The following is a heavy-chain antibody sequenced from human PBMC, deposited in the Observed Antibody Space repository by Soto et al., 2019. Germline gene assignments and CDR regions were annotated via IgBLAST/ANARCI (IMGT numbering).Heavy chain of an antibody. CDR3: ATLYDSSGYLGY. CDR2: ISGSGGST. V-gene: IGHV3-23*01. J-gene: IGHJ4*02. CDR1: GFTFSSYA. D-gene: IGHD3-22*01. Sequence: VGSLRLSCAASGFTFSSYAMSWVRQAPGKGLEWVSAISGSGGSTYYADSVKGRFTISRDNSKNTLYLQMNSLRAEDTAVYYCATLYDSSGYLGYWGQGTLVTVSS.